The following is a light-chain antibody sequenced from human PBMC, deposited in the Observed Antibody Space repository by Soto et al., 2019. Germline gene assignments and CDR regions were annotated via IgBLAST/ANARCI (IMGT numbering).Light chain of an antibody. CDR1: QSVSSN. CDR2: GAS. J-gene: IGKJ1*01. V-gene: IGKV3-15*01. Sequence: EIVMTQSPATLSVSPGERATFSCRASQSVSSNLAWYQQKPGQAPRLLIYGASIRATGIPARFSGSGSGTEFTLTISSLQSEDFAVYYCQQYHYWWTFGQGTKVDIK. CDR3: QQYHYWWT.